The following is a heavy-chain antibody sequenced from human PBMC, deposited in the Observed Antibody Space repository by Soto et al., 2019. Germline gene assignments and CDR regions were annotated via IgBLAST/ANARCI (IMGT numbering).Heavy chain of an antibody. CDR2: IYPGDSDT. Sequence: SGESLKISRKGSGYSFTSYWIGWVRQMPGKGLEWMGIIYPGDSDTRYSPSFQGQVTISADKSISTAYLQWNSQKVSHTAMDYCARGSSVAGTGSSDPWGQGTLVTVSS. CDR3: ARGSSVAGTGSSDP. J-gene: IGHJ5*02. V-gene: IGHV5-51*01. D-gene: IGHD6-19*01. CDR1: GYSFTSYW.